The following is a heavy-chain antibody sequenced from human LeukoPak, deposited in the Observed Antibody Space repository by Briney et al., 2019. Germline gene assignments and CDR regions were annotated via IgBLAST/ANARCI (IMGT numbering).Heavy chain of an antibody. J-gene: IGHJ4*02. CDR3: ATPGIVVVNAFFDY. D-gene: IGHD3-22*01. CDR2: FDPEDGET. V-gene: IGHV1-24*01. Sequence: ASVKVSCKVSGYTLTEVSMHWVRQAPGKGLEWMGGFDPEDGETIYAQKFQGRVTMTEDTSTDTAYMELSSLRSEDTAVYHCATPGIVVVNAFFDYWGQGTLVTVSS. CDR1: GYTLTEVS.